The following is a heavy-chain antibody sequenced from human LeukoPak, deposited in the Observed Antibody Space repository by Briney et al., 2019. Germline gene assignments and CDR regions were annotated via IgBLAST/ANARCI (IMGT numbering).Heavy chain of an antibody. D-gene: IGHD3-22*01. CDR3: ARGRDYYDSGDFDY. CDR1: GYSISSGYY. Sequence: PSETLSLTCAVSGYSISSGYYWGWIRQPPGKGLEWIGSIHHSGSTYYNPSLKSRVTISVDTSKNQFSLKLSSVTAADTAVYYCARGRDYYDSGDFDYWGQGTLVTVSS. V-gene: IGHV4-38-2*01. J-gene: IGHJ4*02. CDR2: IHHSGST.